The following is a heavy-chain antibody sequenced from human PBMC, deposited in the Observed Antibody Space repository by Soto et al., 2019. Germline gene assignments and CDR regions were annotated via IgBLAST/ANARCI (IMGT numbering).Heavy chain of an antibody. CDR1: GFTFRDSA. D-gene: IGHD2-2*01. CDR3: VLCTTTSCYGKFDY. V-gene: IGHV1-58*02. CDR2: IVVGSGNT. J-gene: IGHJ4*02. Sequence: ASVKVSCKASGFTFRDSAIQWMRQARGERLEWTGWIVVGSGNTNYAQKIQERVTIIRDMSTSTSYMELSSLTSEDTAVYYCVLCTTTSCYGKFDYWGQGTLVTVSS.